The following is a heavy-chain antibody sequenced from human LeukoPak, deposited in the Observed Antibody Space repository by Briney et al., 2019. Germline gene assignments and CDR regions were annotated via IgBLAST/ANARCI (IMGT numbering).Heavy chain of an antibody. Sequence: VASVKVSCKASGYTFTGYYMHWVRQAPGQGLEWMGWINPNSGGTNYAQKLQGRVTMTTDTSTSTAYMELRSLRSDDTAVYYCARIAAALPHVDYWGQGTLVTVSS. CDR2: INPNSGGT. V-gene: IGHV1-2*02. D-gene: IGHD6-13*01. J-gene: IGHJ4*02. CDR1: GYTFTGYY. CDR3: ARIAAALPHVDY.